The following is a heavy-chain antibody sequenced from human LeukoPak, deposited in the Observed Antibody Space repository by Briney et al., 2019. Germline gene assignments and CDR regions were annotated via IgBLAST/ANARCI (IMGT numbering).Heavy chain of an antibody. CDR2: IYHSGST. J-gene: IGHJ4*02. CDR3: ARDRYYYDSSGYSLIDY. Sequence: PSGTLSLTCAVSGGSISSSNWWSWVRQPPGKGLEWIGEIYHSGSTNYNPSLKSRVTISVDKSKNQFSLKLSSVTAADTAVYYCARDRYYYDSSGYSLIDYWGQGTLVTVSS. CDR1: GGSISSSNW. V-gene: IGHV4-4*02. D-gene: IGHD3-22*01.